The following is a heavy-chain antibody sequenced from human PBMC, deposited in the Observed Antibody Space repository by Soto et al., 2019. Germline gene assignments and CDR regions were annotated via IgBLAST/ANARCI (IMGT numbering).Heavy chain of an antibody. Sequence: EVQLVESGGGLVKPGESLRLACAASGFSVNDAWMNWVRQAPGEGLEWVGRIQSQADGTTTAYAAYMKGRFIISRDDSQNSLFLQITSLETEDTCIYFCTTFYGSNYWGQGTLVTVSS. CDR2: IQSQADGTTT. CDR1: GFSVNDAW. V-gene: IGHV3-15*07. J-gene: IGHJ4*02. D-gene: IGHD4-17*01. CDR3: TTFYGSNY.